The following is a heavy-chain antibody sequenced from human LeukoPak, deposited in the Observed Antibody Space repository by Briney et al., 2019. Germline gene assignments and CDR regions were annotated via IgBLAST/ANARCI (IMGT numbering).Heavy chain of an antibody. CDR1: GYTFTSYG. CDR3: ASHYDFWSGGKSNWFDP. V-gene: IGHV1-18*01. D-gene: IGHD3-3*01. J-gene: IGHJ5*02. Sequence: ASVKVSCKASGYTFTSYGISWVRQAPGQGLEWMGWISAYNGNTNYAQKLQGGVTMTTDTSTSTAYMELRSLRSDDTAVYYCASHYDFWSGGKSNWFDPWGQGTLVTVSS. CDR2: ISAYNGNT.